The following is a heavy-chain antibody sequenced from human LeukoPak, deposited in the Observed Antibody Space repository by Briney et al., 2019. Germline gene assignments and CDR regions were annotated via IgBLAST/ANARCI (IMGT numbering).Heavy chain of an antibody. J-gene: IGHJ4*02. Sequence: PSETLSLTCTVSGGSISSYYWSWILQPPGKGLEWIGYIYYSGSTNYNPSLKSRVTISVDTSKNQFSLKLSSVTAADTAVYYCARLTLYSRVIDYWGQGTLVTVSS. CDR3: ARLTLYSRVIDY. CDR1: GGSISSYY. D-gene: IGHD6-13*01. V-gene: IGHV4-59*01. CDR2: IYYSGST.